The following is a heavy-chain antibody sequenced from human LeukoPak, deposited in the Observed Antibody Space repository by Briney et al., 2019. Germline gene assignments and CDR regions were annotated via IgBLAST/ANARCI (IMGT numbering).Heavy chain of an antibody. D-gene: IGHD6-19*01. CDR1: GGSIGLYY. CDR3: ARASGYSSGWYSNWFDP. Sequence: SETLSLTCTVSGGSIGLYYWAWIRQPPGKGLEWIGSIYYSGSTYYNPSLKSRVTISVDTSKNQFSLKLSSVTAADTAVYYCARASGYSSGWYSNWFDPWGQGTLVTVSS. CDR2: IYYSGST. V-gene: IGHV4-39*07. J-gene: IGHJ5*02.